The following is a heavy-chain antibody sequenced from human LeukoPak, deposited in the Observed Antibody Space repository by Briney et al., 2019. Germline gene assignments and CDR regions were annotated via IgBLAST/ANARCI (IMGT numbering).Heavy chain of an antibody. CDR1: GFTLSAYW. CDR3: ARAVFGVIPPQGYVDV. Sequence: GGSLRLSCADSGFTLSAYWVHWVRQPPGKGLVWVSRINEDGDITNYADSVKGRFTISRDNAKNSLYLQMNSLRAEDTAVYYCARAVFGVIPPQGYVDVWGKGTTVTVSS. D-gene: IGHD3-3*01. J-gene: IGHJ6*03. V-gene: IGHV3-74*01. CDR2: INEDGDIT.